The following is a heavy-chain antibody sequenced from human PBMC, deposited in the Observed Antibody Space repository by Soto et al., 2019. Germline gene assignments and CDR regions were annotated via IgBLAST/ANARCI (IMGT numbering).Heavy chain of an antibody. CDR1: GGTFSSYA. D-gene: IGHD1-26*01. J-gene: IGHJ4*02. V-gene: IGHV1-69*13. Sequence: SVKVSCKTSGGTFSSYAISWVRQAPGQGLEWMGGIVPIVGTTTYAQKFQGRVTITADEATSTAYMQLSRLRSDDTAVYYCVRVVAIPSYPDHWGQGTLVTVSS. CDR3: VRVVAIPSYPDH. CDR2: IVPIVGTT.